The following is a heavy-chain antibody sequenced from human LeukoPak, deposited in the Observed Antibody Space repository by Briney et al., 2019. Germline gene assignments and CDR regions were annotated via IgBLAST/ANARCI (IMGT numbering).Heavy chain of an antibody. CDR2: INPNSGGT. CDR3: ARELSMFSDPFDY. CDR1: GYTFTGYY. Sequence: ASVKVSCKASGYTFTGYYMHWVRQDPGQGLEWMGWINPNSGGTNYVQRFQGRVAMTSDTSISTAYLGLSGLRSDDTAVYYCARELSMFSDPFDYWGQGSLVTVSS. D-gene: IGHD3-10*02. J-gene: IGHJ4*02. V-gene: IGHV1-2*02.